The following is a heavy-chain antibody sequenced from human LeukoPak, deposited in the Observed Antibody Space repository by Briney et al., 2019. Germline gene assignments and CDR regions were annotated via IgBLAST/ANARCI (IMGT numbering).Heavy chain of an antibody. J-gene: IGHJ4*02. CDR2: IKLDGSEK. V-gene: IGHV3-7*01. CDR3: ARGHYQIEL. Sequence: GGPLRLSCAASGFTFSSYAMSWVRQAPGKGLEWVATIKLDGSEKYYVDSVKGRFTISRDNVRNSLFLQMNSLRTEDTSVYYCARGHYQIELWGQGTLVTVSS. CDR1: GFTFSSYA. D-gene: IGHD3-10*01.